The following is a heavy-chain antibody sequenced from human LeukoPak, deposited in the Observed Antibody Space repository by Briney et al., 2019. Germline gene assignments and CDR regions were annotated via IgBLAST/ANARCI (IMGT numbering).Heavy chain of an antibody. V-gene: IGHV4-59*01. CDR3: ARVHASSGYYLQH. CDR1: GGSISSYY. J-gene: IGHJ1*01. Sequence: PSETLSLTCTVSGGSISSYYWSWIRQPPGKGLEWIGYIYYSGSTNYNPSLKSRVTISVDTSRNQFSLKLSSVTAADTAVYYCARVHASSGYYLQHWGQGTLVPVSS. D-gene: IGHD3-22*01. CDR2: IYYSGST.